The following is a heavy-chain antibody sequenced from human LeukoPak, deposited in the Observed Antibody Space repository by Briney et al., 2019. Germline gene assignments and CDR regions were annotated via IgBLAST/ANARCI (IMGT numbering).Heavy chain of an antibody. D-gene: IGHD4-23*01. CDR1: GFTFSRFE. CDR3: TREQDREASATVVGDY. V-gene: IGHV3-48*03. CDR2: ISTGTYI. Sequence: PSGGSLRLSCVASGFTFSRFEMNWVRQAPGKGLEWISHISTGTYIAYTDSVKGRFTISRDNAKNSLFLQMNSLRAEDTAVYYCTREQDREASATVVGDYWGQGTLVTVSS. J-gene: IGHJ4*02.